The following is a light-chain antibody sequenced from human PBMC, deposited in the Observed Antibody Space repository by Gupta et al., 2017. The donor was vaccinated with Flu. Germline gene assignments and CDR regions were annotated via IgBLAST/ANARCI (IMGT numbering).Light chain of an antibody. CDR2: GAS. CDR1: QSVSSNY. J-gene: IGKJ1*01. Sequence: TLSLSPGERATLACRASQSVSSNYLAWYQQKPGQAPRLLIYGASSRATGIPDRFSGSGSGTDFTLTISRREPEDFAVYYCQQYNNSPPWTFGQGTKVEIK. V-gene: IGKV3-20*01. CDR3: QQYNNSPPWT.